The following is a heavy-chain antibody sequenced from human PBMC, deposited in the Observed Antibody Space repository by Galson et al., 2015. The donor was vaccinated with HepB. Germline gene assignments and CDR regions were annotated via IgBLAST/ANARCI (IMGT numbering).Heavy chain of an antibody. CDR3: AREGGGYYIYYGMDV. CDR2: IIPIFGTA. D-gene: IGHD3-22*01. Sequence: SVKVSCKASGGTFSSYAISWVRQAPGQGLEWMGGIIPIFGTANYAQKFQGRVTITADESTSTAYMELSSLRSEDTAVYYCAREGGGYYIYYGMDVWGQGTTVTVSS. CDR1: GGTFSSYA. V-gene: IGHV1-69*13. J-gene: IGHJ6*02.